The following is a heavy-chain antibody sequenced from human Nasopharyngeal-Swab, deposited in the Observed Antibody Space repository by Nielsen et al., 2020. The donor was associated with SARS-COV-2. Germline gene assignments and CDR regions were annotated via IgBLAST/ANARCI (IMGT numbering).Heavy chain of an antibody. CDR1: GGSISSYY. D-gene: IGHD3-3*01. Sequence: SETLSLTCTVSGGSISSYYWSWIRQPPGKGLEWIGYIYYSGSTNYNPSLKSRVTISVDTSKNQFSLKLSSVTAADTAVYYRARILTIFGVVASYYFDYWGQGTLVTVSS. CDR3: ARILTIFGVVASYYFDY. J-gene: IGHJ4*02. CDR2: IYYSGST. V-gene: IGHV4-59*01.